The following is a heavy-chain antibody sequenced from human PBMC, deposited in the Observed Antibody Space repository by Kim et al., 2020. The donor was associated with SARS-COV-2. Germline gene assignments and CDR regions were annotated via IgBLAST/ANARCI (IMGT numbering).Heavy chain of an antibody. J-gene: IGHJ4*02. D-gene: IGHD3-10*01. V-gene: IGHV4-39*07. CDR3: ARALGGSGSYFLDY. Sequence: NPSLKSRVTISVDTSKNQYSLKLGAVTAADTAVYYCARALGGSGSYFLDYWGQGTLVTVSS.